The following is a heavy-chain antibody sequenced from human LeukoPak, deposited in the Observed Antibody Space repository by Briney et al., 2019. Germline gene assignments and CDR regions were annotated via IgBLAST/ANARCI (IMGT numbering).Heavy chain of an antibody. D-gene: IGHD6-19*01. V-gene: IGHV1-69*13. CDR2: IIPIFGTA. Sequence: GASVKVSCKASGGTFSIYAISWVRQAPGQGLEWMGGIIPIFGTANYAQKFQGRVTITADESTSTAYMELSSLRSEDTAVYYCARWLRGWGYFDYWGQGTLVTVSS. J-gene: IGHJ4*02. CDR3: ARWLRGWGYFDY. CDR1: GGTFSIYA.